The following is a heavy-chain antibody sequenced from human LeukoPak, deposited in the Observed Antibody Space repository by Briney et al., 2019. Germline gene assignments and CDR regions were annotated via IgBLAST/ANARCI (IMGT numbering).Heavy chain of an antibody. CDR3: AARWNDDSDFDY. CDR2: IGPSDSYT. CDR1: GYSFTSYR. J-gene: IGHJ4*02. D-gene: IGHD1-1*01. Sequence: GESLKISCKGSGYSFTSYRISWVRQMPGKGLEWMGRIGPSDSYTNYSPSFQGHVTISADKSISTAYLQWSSLKASDTAMYYCAARWNDDSDFDYWGQGTLVTVSS. V-gene: IGHV5-10-1*01.